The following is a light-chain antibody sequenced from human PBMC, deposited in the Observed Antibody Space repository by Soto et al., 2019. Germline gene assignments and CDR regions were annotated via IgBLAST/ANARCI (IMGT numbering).Light chain of an antibody. Sequence: DIQLTQSPSTLSASVGDRVTITCRASQSVNNWLAWYQQRPGKAPKLLIYKASTLESGVPSRFSGSGSGTEFTLAISSLQPDDFATYYCQQYNSYSRTFGQGPKVHI. V-gene: IGKV1-5*03. CDR2: KAS. J-gene: IGKJ1*01. CDR3: QQYNSYSRT. CDR1: QSVNNW.